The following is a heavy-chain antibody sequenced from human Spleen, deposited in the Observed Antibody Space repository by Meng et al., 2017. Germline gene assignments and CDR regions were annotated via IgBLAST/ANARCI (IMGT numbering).Heavy chain of an antibody. CDR3: AKDRDRDYDILTGYPKTWAPDAFDI. J-gene: IGHJ3*02. Sequence: GGSLRLSCATSGFTFSGYAMSWVRQAPGKGLEWVSAISGSGGSTYYADSAKGRFTISRDNSKNTLYLQMNSLRAEDTAVYYCAKDRDRDYDILTGYPKTWAPDAFDIWGQGTMVTVSS. CDR1: GFTFSGYA. D-gene: IGHD3-9*01. V-gene: IGHV3-23*01. CDR2: ISGSGGST.